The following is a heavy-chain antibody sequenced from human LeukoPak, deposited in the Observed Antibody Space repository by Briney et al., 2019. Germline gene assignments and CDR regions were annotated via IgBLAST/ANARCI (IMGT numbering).Heavy chain of an antibody. CDR3: TTTYSSSRQHYYYYYMGV. J-gene: IGHJ6*03. Sequence: GGSLRLSCAASGFTFSTYGMSWVRQAPGKGLEWVSAMSGSGGSTYYADSVKGRFTISRDNSKNTLYLQMNSLRAEDTAVYYCTTTYSSSRQHYYYYYMGVWGKGTTVTISS. D-gene: IGHD6-13*01. CDR2: MSGSGGST. V-gene: IGHV3-23*01. CDR1: GFTFSTYG.